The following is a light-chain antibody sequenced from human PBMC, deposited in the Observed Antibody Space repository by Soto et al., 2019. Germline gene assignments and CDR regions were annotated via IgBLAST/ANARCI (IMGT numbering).Light chain of an antibody. V-gene: IGKV3-11*01. CDR3: QQRKIWPPLT. J-gene: IGKJ5*01. Sequence: EVVLTQFPATLSLSPGERVTLSCRASQSVDHYLAWYQQKPGQAPRLLVYDASNTATGVPARFSGSGSGTDVTLTISSLEPEDFAVYYCQQRKIWPPLTFGQRTRLEIK. CDR1: QSVDHY. CDR2: DAS.